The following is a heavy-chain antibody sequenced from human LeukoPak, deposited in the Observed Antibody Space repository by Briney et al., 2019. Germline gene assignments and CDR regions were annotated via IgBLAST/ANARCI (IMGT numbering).Heavy chain of an antibody. Sequence: SETLSLTCTVSGGSISSYYWSWIRQPPGKGLEWIGYIYYSGSTNYNPSLKSRVTISVDTSKNQLSLKLSPVTAADTAVYYCASDGGTGYAFDMWGQGTTVTVSS. CDR3: ASDGGTGYAFDM. CDR2: IYYSGST. V-gene: IGHV4-59*08. D-gene: IGHD2-8*02. J-gene: IGHJ3*02. CDR1: GGSISSYY.